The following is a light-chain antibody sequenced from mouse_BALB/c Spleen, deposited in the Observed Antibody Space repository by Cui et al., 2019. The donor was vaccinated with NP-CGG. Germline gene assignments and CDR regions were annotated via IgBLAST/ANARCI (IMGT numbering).Light chain of an antibody. V-gene: IGKV10-94*01. CDR2: KAS. Sequence: DIQMNQSPSSLSASLGDTITITCPASPNINVWLSWYQQKPGNIPKLLIYKASNLHTGVPSRFSGSGSGTGFTLTISSLQPEDIATYYCQQGQSYPHTFGGGTKLEIK. CDR1: PNINVW. CDR3: QQGQSYPHT. J-gene: IGKJ2*01.